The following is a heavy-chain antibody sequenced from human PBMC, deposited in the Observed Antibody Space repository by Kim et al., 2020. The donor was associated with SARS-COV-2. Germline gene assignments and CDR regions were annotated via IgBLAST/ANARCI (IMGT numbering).Heavy chain of an antibody. CDR2: ISSSSSTI. CDR3: ARDDGYYYGDYVPGYWFDP. V-gene: IGHV3-48*04. D-gene: IGHD4-17*01. J-gene: IGHJ5*02. Sequence: GGSLRLSCAASGFTFSSYSMNWVRQAPGKGLEWVSYISSSSSTIYYADSVKGRFTISRDNAKNSLYLQMNSLRAEDTAVYYCARDDGYYYGDYVPGYWFDPWGQGTLVTVSS. CDR1: GFTFSSYS.